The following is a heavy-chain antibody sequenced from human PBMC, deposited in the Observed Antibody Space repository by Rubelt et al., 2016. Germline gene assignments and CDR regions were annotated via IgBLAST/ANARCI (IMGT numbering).Heavy chain of an antibody. CDR3: ARDNNWRIDY. D-gene: IGHD1-20*01. CDR2: IKQDGTAK. CDR1: EFTLSGYW. V-gene: IGHV3-7*05. J-gene: IGHJ4*02. Sequence: GGGLVQPGGSLRLSCAASEFTLSGYWMSWVRQAPGKGLEWVANIKQDGTAKYYMDSVKGRCTISRDNAKNSLYLQMTSLRAEDTAVYYCARDNNWRIDYWGQGTLVTVSS.